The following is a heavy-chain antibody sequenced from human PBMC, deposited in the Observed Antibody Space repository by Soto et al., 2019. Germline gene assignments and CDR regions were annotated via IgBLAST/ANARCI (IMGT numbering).Heavy chain of an antibody. V-gene: IGHV1-3*01. CDR1: GYTFTSYA. Sequence: QVQLVQSGAEVKKPGASVKVSCKASGYTFTSYAMHWVRQAPGQRLEWMGWINAGNGNTKYSQKFQGRVTITRDTSASTAYMELSSLRSEDTAVYYCARDRGQGDYGDYNWFDPWGQGTLVTVSS. J-gene: IGHJ5*02. D-gene: IGHD4-17*01. CDR3: ARDRGQGDYGDYNWFDP. CDR2: INAGNGNT.